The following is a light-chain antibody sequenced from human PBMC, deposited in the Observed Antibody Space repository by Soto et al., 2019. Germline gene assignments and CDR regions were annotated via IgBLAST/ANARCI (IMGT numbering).Light chain of an antibody. V-gene: IGLV2-14*01. J-gene: IGLJ1*01. CDR3: SSFTTSYFYV. CDR1: SSDVGGYNY. CDR2: EVS. Sequence: QSALTQPASVSGSPGQSITISCTGTSSDVGGYNYVSWYQQHPGKAPKGIIYEVSNRPSGVSNRFSGSKSGNTASLTISGLQAEDEANYYCSSFTTSYFYVFGPGTKLTVL.